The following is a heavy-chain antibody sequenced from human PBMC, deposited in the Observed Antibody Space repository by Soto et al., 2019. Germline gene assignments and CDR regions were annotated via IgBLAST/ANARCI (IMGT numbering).Heavy chain of an antibody. CDR3: ARDSLRVMVTAVLTDALDL. J-gene: IGHJ3*01. Sequence: EVQLVESGGGLVQPGGSLRLSCAASGFSLSNYMMNWVRQAPGQGLEWIAYISNSGSSINYADSVKGRFTISRDNAKNSLYLQMNSVRAEDTAVYFCARDSLRVMVTAVLTDALDLWGHGTMVTVSS. CDR2: ISNSGSSI. V-gene: IGHV3-48*03. CDR1: GFSLSNYM. D-gene: IGHD2-21*02.